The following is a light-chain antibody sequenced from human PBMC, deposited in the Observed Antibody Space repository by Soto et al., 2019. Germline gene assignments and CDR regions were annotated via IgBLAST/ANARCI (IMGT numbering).Light chain of an antibody. Sequence: IQLTQSPSSPSASVGDRVTITCRASQGISSYLAWYQQKPGKAPKLLIYAASTLQSGVPSRFSGSGSGTEFTLTISSLQPDDFATYYCQHYNSYSEAFGQGTKVDIK. CDR2: AAS. CDR3: QHYNSYSEA. V-gene: IGKV1-9*01. CDR1: QGISSY. J-gene: IGKJ1*01.